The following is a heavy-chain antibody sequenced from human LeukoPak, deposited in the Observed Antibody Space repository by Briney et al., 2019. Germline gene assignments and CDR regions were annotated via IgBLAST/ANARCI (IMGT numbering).Heavy chain of an antibody. D-gene: IGHD3-22*01. V-gene: IGHV1-2*06. J-gene: IGHJ4*02. Sequence: ASVKVSCKASGYTFTGYYMHWVRQAPGQGLEWMGRINPNSCGTNYAHKLQGRVTMTRGTDLRTAHPELSRLRSDDTAVYYCALTMISDYFDYWGQGTLVTVSS. CDR1: GYTFTGYY. CDR2: INPNSCGT. CDR3: ALTMISDYFDY.